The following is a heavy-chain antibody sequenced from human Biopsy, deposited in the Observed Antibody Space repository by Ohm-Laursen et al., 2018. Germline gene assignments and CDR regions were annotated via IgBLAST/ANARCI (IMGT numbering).Heavy chain of an antibody. V-gene: IGHV4-38-2*02. CDR3: ARVAGGYAYYYGMDV. D-gene: IGHD5-12*01. J-gene: IGHJ6*02. CDR2: IYYDGIT. CDR1: GYSVTNDYY. Sequence: GTLSLTCTVSGYSVTNDYYWGWIRQPPGKGLEWIGNIYYDGITYYNPSLKSRVAMSVDTSKNQFSLRLTSVTAADTAVYCCARVAGGYAYYYGMDVWGQGTTVIVSS.